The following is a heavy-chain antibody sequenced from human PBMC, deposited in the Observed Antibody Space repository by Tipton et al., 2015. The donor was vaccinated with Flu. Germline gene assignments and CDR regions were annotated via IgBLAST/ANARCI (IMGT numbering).Heavy chain of an antibody. V-gene: IGHV4-59*08. D-gene: IGHD1-26*01. CDR1: GDSISSYY. J-gene: IGHJ2*01. Sequence: TLSLTCTVSGDSISSYYWSWIRQPPGKGLEWIGYIYYSGSTNYNPSLKSRVTISVDTSKKQFALKLSSVTAADTAVYYCARLVGGTGHFDLWGRGTLVTVSS. CDR2: IYYSGST. CDR3: ARLVGGTGHFDL.